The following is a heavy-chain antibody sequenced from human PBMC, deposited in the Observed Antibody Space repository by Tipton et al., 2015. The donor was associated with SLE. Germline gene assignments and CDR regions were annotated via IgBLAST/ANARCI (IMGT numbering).Heavy chain of an antibody. V-gene: IGHV4-39*01. CDR3: ARHGRVIAASGAYFGL. CDR2: IHYSGST. D-gene: IGHD6-13*01. CDR1: GGSISSTSYY. Sequence: TLSLTCTVSGGSISSTSYYWGWIRQPPGKGLEWIGYIHYSGSTNYNPFLKSRVTISVDTSKNQFSLKLSSVTAADTSVYYCARHGRVIAASGAYFGLWGRGTLVTVSS. J-gene: IGHJ2*01.